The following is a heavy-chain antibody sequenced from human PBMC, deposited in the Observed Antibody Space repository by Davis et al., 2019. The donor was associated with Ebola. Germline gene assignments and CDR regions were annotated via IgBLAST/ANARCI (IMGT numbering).Heavy chain of an antibody. CDR1: GFTFSAYY. Sequence: GGSLRLSCAASGFTFSAYYMSWIRQAPGKGLEWVSYISSSGSTIYYADSVKGRFTISRDNAKNSLYLQMNSLRAEDTAVYYCARGAGQLVLYYYYGMDVWGQGTTVTVSS. J-gene: IGHJ6*02. CDR2: ISSSGSTI. CDR3: ARGAGQLVLYYYYGMDV. V-gene: IGHV3-11*01. D-gene: IGHD6-6*01.